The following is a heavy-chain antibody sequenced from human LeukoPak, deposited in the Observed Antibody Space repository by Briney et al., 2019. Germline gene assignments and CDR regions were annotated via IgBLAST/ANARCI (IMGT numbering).Heavy chain of an antibody. CDR2: IYYSGNT. Sequence: TSETLSLTCTVSGGSISSYYWGWIRQPPGKGLEWIGSIYYSGNTYYNASLKSQVSISIDTSKNQFSLRLTSVTAADTAVYYCARQTGSGLFILPGGQGTLVTVSS. V-gene: IGHV4-39*01. CDR3: ARQTGSGLFILP. CDR1: GGSISSYY. J-gene: IGHJ4*02. D-gene: IGHD3/OR15-3a*01.